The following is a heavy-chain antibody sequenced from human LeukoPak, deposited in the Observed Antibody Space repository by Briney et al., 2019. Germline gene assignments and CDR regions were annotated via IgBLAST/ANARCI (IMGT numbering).Heavy chain of an antibody. CDR2: ISYDGSNK. CDR3: AKEGKDYDFWSGYGSMDV. Sequence: GRSLRLSCAASGFSFGSYGMHWVRQAPGKGLEWVAVISYDGSNKHYVDSVKGRFTISRDNPKNTLYLQMNGLRAEDTAVYYCAKEGKDYDFWSGYGSMDVWGQGTTVTVSS. CDR1: GFSFGSYG. V-gene: IGHV3-30*18. D-gene: IGHD3-3*01. J-gene: IGHJ6*02.